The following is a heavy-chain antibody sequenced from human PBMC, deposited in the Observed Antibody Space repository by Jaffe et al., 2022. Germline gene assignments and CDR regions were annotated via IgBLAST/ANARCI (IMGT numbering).Heavy chain of an antibody. Sequence: QVQLQESGPGLVKPSETLSLTCAVSGYSISSGYYWGWIRQPPGKGLEWIGSIYHSGSTYYNPSLKSRVTISVDTSKNQFSLKLSSVTAADTAVYYCARDLTLSGSSGYYYDRFDPWGQGTLVTVSS. CDR3: ARDLTLSGSSGYYYDRFDP. V-gene: IGHV4-38-2*02. CDR1: GYSISSGYY. D-gene: IGHD3-22*01. J-gene: IGHJ5*02. CDR2: IYHSGST.